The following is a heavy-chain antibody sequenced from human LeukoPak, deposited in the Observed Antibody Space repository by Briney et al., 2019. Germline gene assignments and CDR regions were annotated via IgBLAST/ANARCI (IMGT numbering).Heavy chain of an antibody. CDR3: ARRGSTSCYALAHKPWARGRCVGHYYYYYMDV. CDR2: INHSGST. Sequence: PSETLSLTCTVSGGSISSSSYYWSWIRQPPGKGLKWIGEINHSGSTNYNPSLKSRVTISVDTSKNQFSLKLSSVTAADTAVYYCARRGSTSCYALAHKPWARGRCVGHYYYYYMDVWGKGTTVTISS. CDR1: GGSISSSSYY. D-gene: IGHD2-2*01. J-gene: IGHJ6*03. V-gene: IGHV4-39*07.